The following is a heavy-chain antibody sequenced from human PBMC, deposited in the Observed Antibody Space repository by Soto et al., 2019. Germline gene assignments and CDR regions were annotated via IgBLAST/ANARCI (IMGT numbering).Heavy chain of an antibody. J-gene: IGHJ4*02. V-gene: IGHV5-51*01. Sequence: ESLKISCMTSGYKFTNYWIAWVRQRPGKGLEWVGIIYPGDSDIRYSPSFEGQVTISADRSISTAYLQWGSLKDSDTAVYLCARRTQRAFDPIDYWGQGTQVTVSS. D-gene: IGHD3-3*02. CDR2: IYPGDSDI. CDR1: GYKFTNYW. CDR3: ARRTQRAFDPIDY.